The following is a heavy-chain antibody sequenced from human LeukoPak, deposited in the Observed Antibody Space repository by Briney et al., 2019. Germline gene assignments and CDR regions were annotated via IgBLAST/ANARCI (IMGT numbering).Heavy chain of an antibody. CDR2: IWYDGSNK. CDR1: GFTFSSYG. Sequence: GVLRLSCAASGFTFSSYGMHWVRQAPGKGLEWVAVIWYDGSNKYYADSVKGRFTISKDNSKNTLYLQMNSLRDEDTAVYYCAREEQQLVPGGLDYWGQGTLVTVSS. V-gene: IGHV3-33*01. CDR3: AREEQQLVPGGLDY. J-gene: IGHJ4*02. D-gene: IGHD6-13*01.